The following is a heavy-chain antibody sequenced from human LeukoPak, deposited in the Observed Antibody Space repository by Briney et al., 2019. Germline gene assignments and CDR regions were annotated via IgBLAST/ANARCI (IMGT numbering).Heavy chain of an antibody. J-gene: IGHJ6*02. V-gene: IGHV4-59*01. D-gene: IGHD5-18*01. CDR2: IYYSGST. CDR1: GGSISSCY. Sequence: PSETLSLTCTVSGGSISSCYWSWIRQPPGKGLEWIGYIYYSGSTNYNPSLKSRVTISVDTSKNQFSLKLSSVTAADTAVYYCAREPGYSYGYGSYGMDVWGQGTTVTVSS. CDR3: AREPGYSYGYGSYGMDV.